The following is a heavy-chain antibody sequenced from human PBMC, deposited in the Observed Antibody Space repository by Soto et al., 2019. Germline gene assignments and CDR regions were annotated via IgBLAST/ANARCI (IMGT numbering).Heavy chain of an antibody. D-gene: IGHD3-10*01. J-gene: IGHJ4*02. CDR1: GVSLTSGNW. V-gene: IGHV4-4*02. Sequence: SETLSLTCAVSGVSLTSGNWWTWVRQSPQRGLEYIGEIFHDGTANYYPSFERRVAMSVDTSRNQFSLKLTSVTAADTAVYYCARTTMVRGVINHWGQGTLVTVSS. CDR2: IFHDGTA. CDR3: ARTTMVRGVINH.